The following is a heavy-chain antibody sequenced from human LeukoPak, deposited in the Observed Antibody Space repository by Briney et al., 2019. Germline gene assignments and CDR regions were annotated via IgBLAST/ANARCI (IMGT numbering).Heavy chain of an antibody. V-gene: IGHV4-34*01. J-gene: IGHJ4*02. D-gene: IGHD6-19*01. CDR2: INHSGST. Sequence: SETLSLTCAVYGGSFSGYYWSWIRQPPGKGLEWIGEINHSGSTNYNPSLKCRVTISVDTSKNQFSLKLSSVTAADTAVYYCARVAVANGLDYWGQGTLVTVSS. CDR3: ARVAVANGLDY. CDR1: GGSFSGYY.